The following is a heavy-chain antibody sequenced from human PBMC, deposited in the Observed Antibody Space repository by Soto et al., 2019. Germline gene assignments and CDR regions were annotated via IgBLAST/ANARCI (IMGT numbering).Heavy chain of an antibody. J-gene: IGHJ6*02. D-gene: IGHD3-16*01. Sequence: SETLSLTCTVSGGSIGHYYWSWIRQPPGKGLEWIGYIYYSGSANYNPSLKSRVTISVDKSKNQFSLKLSSVTAADTAVYYCAGGFYSMDVWGQGTTVTVSS. CDR1: GGSIGHYY. CDR3: AGGFYSMDV. CDR2: IYYSGSA. V-gene: IGHV4-59*12.